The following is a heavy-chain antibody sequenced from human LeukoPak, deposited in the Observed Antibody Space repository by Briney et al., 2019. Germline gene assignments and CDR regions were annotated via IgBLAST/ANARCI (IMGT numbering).Heavy chain of an antibody. Sequence: GASVKVSCKASGYTFTSYYMHWVRQATGQGLEWMGWMNPNSGNTGYAQKFQGRVTITRNTSISTAYMELSSLRSEDTAVYYCARGLKNTDRVSGWLFTNPSYWYFDLWGRGTLVTVSS. CDR3: ARGLKNTDRVSGWLFTNPSYWYFDL. J-gene: IGHJ2*01. D-gene: IGHD6-19*01. CDR1: GYTFTSYY. CDR2: MNPNSGNT. V-gene: IGHV1-8*03.